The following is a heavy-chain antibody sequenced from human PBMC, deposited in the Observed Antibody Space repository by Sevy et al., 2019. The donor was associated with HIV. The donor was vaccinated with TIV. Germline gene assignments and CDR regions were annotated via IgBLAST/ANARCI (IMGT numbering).Heavy chain of an antibody. V-gene: IGHV3-23*01. J-gene: IGHJ4*02. CDR1: GFTFSKYS. CDR3: AREGCTKPHDH. D-gene: IGHD2-8*01. Sequence: GGSLRLSCVASGFTFSKYSMSWVRQTPGKGLEWVSTLSFACGRINYADSVKGRFTMSRDDSRNTFYLQMDSLRAEDTAIYYCAREGCTKPHDHWGQGTLVTVSS. CDR2: LSFACGRI.